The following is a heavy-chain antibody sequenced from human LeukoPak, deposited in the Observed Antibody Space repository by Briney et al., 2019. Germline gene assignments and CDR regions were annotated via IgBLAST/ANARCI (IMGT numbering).Heavy chain of an antibody. CDR2: IYSGGDT. V-gene: IGHV3-66*01. CDR1: GFTVSNNY. CDR3: ARDPPAVRTNTYA. J-gene: IGHJ5*02. D-gene: IGHD4/OR15-4a*01. Sequence: GGSLRLSCAASGFTVSNNYMNWVRQAPGKGLEWVSLIYSGGDTHYADSVKGRFTISRDSSKNTLYLQMNSLRAEDTAVYYCARDPPAVRTNTYAWGQGTLVTVSS.